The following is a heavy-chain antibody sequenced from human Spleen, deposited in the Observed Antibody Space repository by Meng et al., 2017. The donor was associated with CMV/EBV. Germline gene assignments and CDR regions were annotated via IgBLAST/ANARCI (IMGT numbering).Heavy chain of an antibody. D-gene: IGHD1-1*01. CDR2: IKQDESEI. Sequence: GESLKISCAASGFTFSSFWMGWVRQDPGKGLEWVGNIKQDESEIQYVGSVKGRFTITRDNAKNSLFLQMNSLRAEDTAVYCCARSMLEVNRYYYGMEVWGEGTPVTVSS. CDR3: ARSMLEVNRYYYGMEV. J-gene: IGHJ6*04. CDR1: GFTFSSFW. V-gene: IGHV3-7*01.